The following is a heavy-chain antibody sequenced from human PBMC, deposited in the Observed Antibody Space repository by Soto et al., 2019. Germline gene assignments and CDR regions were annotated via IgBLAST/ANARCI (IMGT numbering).Heavy chain of an antibody. CDR1: GGSISSSSYY. Sequence: SETLSLTCTVSGGSISSSSYYWGWIRQPPGKGLEWIGSIYYSGSTYYNPSLKSRVTISVDTSKNQFSLKLSSVTAADTAVYYCARTDLGIAADGTFGMDVWGQGTTVTVSS. CDR2: IYYSGST. V-gene: IGHV4-39*01. D-gene: IGHD6-13*01. CDR3: ARTDLGIAADGTFGMDV. J-gene: IGHJ6*02.